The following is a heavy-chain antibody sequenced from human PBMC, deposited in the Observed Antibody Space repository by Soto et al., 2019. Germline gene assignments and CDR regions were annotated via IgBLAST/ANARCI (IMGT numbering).Heavy chain of an antibody. CDR3: AVDTAMDYYYGMDV. D-gene: IGHD5-18*01. CDR1: GFTFSDYY. J-gene: IGHJ6*02. CDR2: ISSSSSYT. Sequence: PGGSLRLSCAASGFTFSDYYMSWIRQAPGKGLEWVSYISSSSSYTNYADSVKGRFTISRDNAKNSLYLQMNSLRAEDTAVYYCAVDTAMDYYYGMDVWGPGTPVTVFS. V-gene: IGHV3-11*06.